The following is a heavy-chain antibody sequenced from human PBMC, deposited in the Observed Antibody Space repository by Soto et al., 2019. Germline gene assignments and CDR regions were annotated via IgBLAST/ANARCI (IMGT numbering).Heavy chain of an antibody. CDR1: GYPFSNYA. V-gene: IGHV1-3*01. D-gene: IGHD3-9*01. CDR3: ARASLLRYMDSAAQTDY. CDR2: INGDDGNT. Sequence: ASVKVSCKASGYPFSNYAMHWVRQAPGQRLEWMGWINGDDGNTKHPQKFQGRATITRDTSARTAYMELSSLRSEDTAVYYCARASLLRYMDSAAQTDYWGQGTLVTVSS. J-gene: IGHJ4*02.